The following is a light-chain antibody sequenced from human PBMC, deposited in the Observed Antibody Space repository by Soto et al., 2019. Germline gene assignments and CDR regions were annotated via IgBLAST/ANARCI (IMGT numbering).Light chain of an antibody. CDR3: QQFNSYPIT. CDR2: DVS. CDR1: QDIRGA. J-gene: IGKJ5*01. Sequence: AIQLTQSPSSLSASVGDRVTITCRASQDIRGALAWYQQKPGKAPKMLIYDVSKLERGVPSRFSGSSSGTDFPLTISSLQPEDFATYYCQQFNSYPITFGQGTRLEIK. V-gene: IGKV1-13*02.